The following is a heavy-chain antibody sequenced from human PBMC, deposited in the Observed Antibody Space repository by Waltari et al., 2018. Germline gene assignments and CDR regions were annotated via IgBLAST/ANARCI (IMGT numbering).Heavy chain of an antibody. CDR2: IYTSGST. CDR3: ARVSYYYDSSGYYYDAFDI. V-gene: IGHV4-4*07. CDR1: GGSTSSYY. Sequence: QVQLQESGPGLVKPSETLSLTCTVSGGSTSSYYWSWIRQPAGKGLEWIGRIYTSGSTNYNPSLKSRVTMSVDTSKNQFSLKLSSVTAADTAVYYCARVSYYYDSSGYYYDAFDIWGQGTMVTVSS. J-gene: IGHJ3*02. D-gene: IGHD3-22*01.